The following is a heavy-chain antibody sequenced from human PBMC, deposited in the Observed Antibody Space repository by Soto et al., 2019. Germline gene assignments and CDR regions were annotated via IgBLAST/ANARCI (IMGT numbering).Heavy chain of an antibody. CDR1: GYTFTSYY. Sequence: ASVKVSCKVSGYTFTSYYMHWVRQAPGQGLEWMGIINPSGGSTSYAQKFQGRVTMTRDTSTSTVYMELSSLRSEDTAVYYCARAGAGDIVVVPAATYYYYYGMDVWGQGTTVTVSS. J-gene: IGHJ6*02. D-gene: IGHD2-2*01. V-gene: IGHV1-46*01. CDR2: INPSGGST. CDR3: ARAGAGDIVVVPAATYYYYYGMDV.